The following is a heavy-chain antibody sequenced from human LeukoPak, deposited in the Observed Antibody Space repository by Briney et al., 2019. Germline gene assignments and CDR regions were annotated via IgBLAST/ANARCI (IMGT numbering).Heavy chain of an antibody. CDR2: IIPIFGTA. D-gene: IGHD2-15*01. V-gene: IGHV1-69*13. J-gene: IGHJ4*02. CDR1: GYTFTGYY. CDR3: ARGEDYYFDY. Sequence: SVKVSCKASGYTFTGYYMHWVRQAPGQGLEWMGGIIPIFGTANYAQKFQGRVTITADESTSTAYMELSSLRSEDTAVYYCARGEDYYFDYWGQGTLVTVSS.